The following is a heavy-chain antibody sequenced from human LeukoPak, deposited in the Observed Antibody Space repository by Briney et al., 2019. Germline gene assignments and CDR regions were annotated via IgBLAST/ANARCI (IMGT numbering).Heavy chain of an antibody. CDR1: GFTVSSNY. Sequence: GGSLRPSCAASGFTVSSNYMSWVRQAPGKGLEWVSVIYSGGSTYYADSVKGRFTISRDNSKNTLYLQMNSLRAEDTAVYYCVRSSGFPDYWGQGTLVTVSS. CDR3: VRSSGFPDY. CDR2: IYSGGST. D-gene: IGHD3-22*01. J-gene: IGHJ4*02. V-gene: IGHV3-53*01.